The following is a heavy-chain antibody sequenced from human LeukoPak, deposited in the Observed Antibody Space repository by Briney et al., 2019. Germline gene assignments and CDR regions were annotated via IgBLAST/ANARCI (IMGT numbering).Heavy chain of an antibody. J-gene: IGHJ3*02. CDR2: IWYDGSNK. CDR3: ARRSVSFDI. Sequence: PGRSLRLSCAASGFTFSSYGMHWVRQAPGKGLEWVAVIWYDGSNKYYADSVKGRFTISRDNSKNTLYVQMNGLGAEDTAVYYCARRSVSFDIWGQGTMVTVSS. CDR1: GFTFSSYG. V-gene: IGHV3-30*19.